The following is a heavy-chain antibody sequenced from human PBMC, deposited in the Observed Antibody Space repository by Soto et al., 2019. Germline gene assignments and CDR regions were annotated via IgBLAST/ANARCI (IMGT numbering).Heavy chain of an antibody. D-gene: IGHD6-13*01. CDR3: ARYRREAVAGYTLDN. V-gene: IGHV4-59*01. J-gene: IGHJ4*02. CDR2: VYNSGST. Sequence: PLGTLSLTCPVSGVSISSNYGTWIRPPPGKGLEWIGYVYNSGSTNYNPSLKSRVTISEDTSKSQFSLKVNSMTAADTAVYYCARYRREAVAGYTLDNWGQGILVTVS. CDR1: GVSISSNY.